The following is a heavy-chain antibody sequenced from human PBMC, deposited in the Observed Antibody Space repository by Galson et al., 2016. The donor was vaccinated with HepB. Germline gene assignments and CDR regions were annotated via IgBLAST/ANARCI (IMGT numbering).Heavy chain of an antibody. CDR2: ISPDNVNT. CDR3: AIVQILVRYFAWSPPHAAFDM. Sequence: SVKVSCKASGYIFTRYGISWVRRAPGQGLEWMGWISPDNVNTNYTQKLQGRVPMTTDTSTSTAYMELRSLRSDDTAVYYCAIVQILVRYFAWSPPHAAFDMWGQGTLVTVSS. J-gene: IGHJ3*02. CDR1: GYIFTRYG. D-gene: IGHD3-9*01. V-gene: IGHV1-18*04.